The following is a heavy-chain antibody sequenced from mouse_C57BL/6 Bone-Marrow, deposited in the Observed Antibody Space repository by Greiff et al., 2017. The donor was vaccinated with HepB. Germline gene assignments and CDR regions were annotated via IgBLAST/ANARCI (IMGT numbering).Heavy chain of an antibody. Sequence: QVQLKQPGAELVRPGSSVKLSCKASGYTFTSYWMHWVKQRPIQGLEWIGNIDPSDSETHYNQKFKDKATLTVDKSSSTAYRQLSSLTSEDSAVYYCARTSYGSSCYYAMDYWGQGTSVTVSS. CDR3: ARTSYGSSCYYAMDY. V-gene: IGHV1-52*01. D-gene: IGHD1-1*01. J-gene: IGHJ4*01. CDR1: GYTFTSYW. CDR2: IDPSDSET.